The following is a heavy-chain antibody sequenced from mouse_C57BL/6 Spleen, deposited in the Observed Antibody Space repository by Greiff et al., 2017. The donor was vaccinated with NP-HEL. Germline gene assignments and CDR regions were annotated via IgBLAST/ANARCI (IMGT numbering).Heavy chain of an antibody. D-gene: IGHD1-1*01. V-gene: IGHV10-3*01. J-gene: IGHJ4*01. CDR3: VRESYGSRTFYAMDY. CDR2: IRSKSSYYAT. Sequence: DVHLVESGGGLVQPKGSLKLSCAASGFTFNTYAMHWVRQAPGKGLEWVARIRSKSSYYATYYADSGKDRFTISSDDSQSMLYLKMNNLKTEDTAMYYCVRESYGSRTFYAMDYWGQGTSVTVSS. CDR1: GFTFNTYA.